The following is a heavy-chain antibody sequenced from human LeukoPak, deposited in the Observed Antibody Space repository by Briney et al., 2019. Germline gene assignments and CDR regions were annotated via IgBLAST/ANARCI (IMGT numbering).Heavy chain of an antibody. J-gene: IGHJ4*02. Sequence: GGSLRLSCAASGFTVSSTYMSWVRQAPGKGLEWGSSIYSGGSPYYADSVRGRFTISRDNSKNTLSLQMNSLRAEDTAVYYCARGGTRYDRRFVFDYWGQGVLVTVSS. CDR1: GFTVSSTY. CDR2: IYSGGSP. D-gene: IGHD3-10*01. CDR3: ARGGTRYDRRFVFDY. V-gene: IGHV3-66*01.